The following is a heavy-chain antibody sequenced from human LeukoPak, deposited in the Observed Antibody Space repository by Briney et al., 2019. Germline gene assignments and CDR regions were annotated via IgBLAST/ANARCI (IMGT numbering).Heavy chain of an antibody. CDR2: IWYDGSNK. CDR1: GFTFSSYG. V-gene: IGHV3-33*06. J-gene: IGHJ4*02. CDR3: AKIRRADDDY. D-gene: IGHD3-10*01. Sequence: PGGSLRLSCAASGFTFSSYGMHWVRQAPGKGLEWVAVIWYDGSNKYYADSVKGRFTISRDNSKNTLYLQMNSLRADDTAVFYCAKIRRADDDYWGQGTLVTVSS.